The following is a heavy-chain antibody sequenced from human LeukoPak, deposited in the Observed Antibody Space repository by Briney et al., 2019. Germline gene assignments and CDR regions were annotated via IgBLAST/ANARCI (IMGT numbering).Heavy chain of an antibody. J-gene: IGHJ4*01. CDR2: INHSGST. D-gene: IGHD6-19*01. V-gene: IGHV4-34*01. Sequence: SETLSLTCAVYGGSFSGYYWSWIRQPPGKGLEWIGEINHSGSTNYNPSLKSRVTISVDKPKNQFSLKLSSVTAADTGVYYCATKKSVAVAINPPYFDYWGHGTLVTVSS. CDR3: ATKKSVAVAINPPYFDY. CDR1: GGSFSGYY.